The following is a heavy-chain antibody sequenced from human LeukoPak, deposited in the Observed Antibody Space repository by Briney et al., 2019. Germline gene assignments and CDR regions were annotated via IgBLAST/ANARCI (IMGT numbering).Heavy chain of an antibody. D-gene: IGHD3-22*01. CDR3: ARGLYYYDRSTYDDFDY. J-gene: IGHJ4*02. CDR2: VNPNDGAR. Sequence: ASVKVSCKASGYPFSTYWLHWVRQAPGQGLEWMGFVNPNDGARIYAQKFQGSINMTRDTSTNTVFMELSSLRSEDTAVYYCARGLYYYDRSTYDDFDYWGQGTLVTVSS. CDR1: GYPFSTYW. V-gene: IGHV1-46*01.